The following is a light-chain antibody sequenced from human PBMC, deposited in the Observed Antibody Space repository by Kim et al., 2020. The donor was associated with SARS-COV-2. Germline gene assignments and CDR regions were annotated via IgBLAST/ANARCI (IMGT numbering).Light chain of an antibody. Sequence: PGQSVPTSCTGTSSDVGGYNYVSWYQQHPGKAPKLMIYDVSKRPSGVPDRFSGSKSGNTASLTISGLQAEDEADYYCCSYAGSYKVFGTGTKVTVL. J-gene: IGLJ1*01. CDR1: SSDVGGYNY. CDR3: CSYAGSYKV. V-gene: IGLV2-11*01. CDR2: DVS.